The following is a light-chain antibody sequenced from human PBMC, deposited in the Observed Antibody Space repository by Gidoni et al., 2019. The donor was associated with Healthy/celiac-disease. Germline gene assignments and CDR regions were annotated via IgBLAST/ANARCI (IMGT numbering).Light chain of an antibody. CDR3: CSYAGSYTVV. Sequence: QSALTQPRSVSGSPGQPFTISCAGTSSDVGGYTYVSWYQQPPGKAPKLMFYDVSKRPSGVPDRFSGSKSGNTASLTISGLQAEDEADYYCCSYAGSYTVVFGGGTKLTVL. CDR2: DVS. J-gene: IGLJ2*01. V-gene: IGLV2-11*01. CDR1: SSDVGGYTY.